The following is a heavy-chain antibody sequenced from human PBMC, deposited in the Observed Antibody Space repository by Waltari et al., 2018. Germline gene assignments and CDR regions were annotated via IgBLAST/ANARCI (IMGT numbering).Heavy chain of an antibody. V-gene: IGHV1-18*01. J-gene: IGHJ4*02. CDR2: ISVFNGHT. D-gene: IGHD6-19*01. Sequence: QVQLVQSGNEVKKPGASVKVSCKASGYTFTSYGISWVRQAPGQGLEWMGWISVFNGHTNYAQRLQGRVSMTADTSTSTSYMELRSLISDDTAVYYCARVPHRSTGWLQAPYNFDFWGQGTLVTGAS. CDR3: ARVPHRSTGWLQAPYNFDF. CDR1: GYTFTSYG.